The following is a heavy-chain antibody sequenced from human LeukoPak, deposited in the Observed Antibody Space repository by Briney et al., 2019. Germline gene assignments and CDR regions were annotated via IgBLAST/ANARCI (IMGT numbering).Heavy chain of an antibody. J-gene: IGHJ6*02. CDR1: GGSISSSSYY. Sequence: SETLSLTCTVSGGSISSSSYYWGWIRQPPGKGLEWIGSIYYSGSTYYNPSLKSRVTISVDTSKNQFSLKLSSVTAADTAVYYCARHPSSTSCYVCCYYYYGMDVWGQGTTVTVSS. CDR3: ARHPSSTSCYVCCYYYYGMDV. V-gene: IGHV4-39*01. D-gene: IGHD2-2*01. CDR2: IYYSGST.